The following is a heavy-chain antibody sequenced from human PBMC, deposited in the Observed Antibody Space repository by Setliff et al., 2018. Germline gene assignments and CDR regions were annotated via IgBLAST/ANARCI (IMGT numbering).Heavy chain of an antibody. J-gene: IGHJ4*02. D-gene: IGHD3-22*01. CDR1: GNGFTDLW. V-gene: IGHV5-51*01. CDR2: IHPADYDA. CDR3: ARGYDSGGWNY. Sequence: GESLKISCKVSGNGFTDLWIAWVRQTPGKGLEWMGIIHPADYDARYSPSLQGQVTFSADRSISTAHLQWDSLKASDTAMYYCARGYDSGGWNYWGQGTLVTVSS.